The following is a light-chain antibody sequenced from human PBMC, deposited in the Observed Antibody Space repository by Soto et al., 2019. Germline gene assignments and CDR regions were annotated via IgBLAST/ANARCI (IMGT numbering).Light chain of an antibody. J-gene: IGLJ1*01. CDR3: CSYAGSSTYV. CDR1: SSDIGSYNL. V-gene: IGLV2-23*01. CDR2: EGT. Sequence: QSVLTQPPSASGSPGQSVTISCTGTSSDIGSYNLVSWYQHHPGKAPKFLIYEGTKRPSGVSSRFSGSKSANTASLTISGLQAEDEAYYYCCSYAGSSTYVFGTGTRSPS.